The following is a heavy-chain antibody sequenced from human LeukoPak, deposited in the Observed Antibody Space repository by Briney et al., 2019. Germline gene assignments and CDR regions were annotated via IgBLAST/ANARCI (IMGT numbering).Heavy chain of an antibody. CDR1: GYTFSSYG. D-gene: IGHD4-11*01. CDR3: ARTAVTTSIWYFDL. J-gene: IGHJ2*01. V-gene: IGHV1-18*01. Sequence: ASVKVSCKAPGYTFSSYGIAWVRQAPGQGLEWMGWISGYNGNTNYAQKLQGRVTMTTDTSTSTAYMELRSLRSDDTAVYYCARTAVTTSIWYFDLWGRGTLVTVSS. CDR2: ISGYNGNT.